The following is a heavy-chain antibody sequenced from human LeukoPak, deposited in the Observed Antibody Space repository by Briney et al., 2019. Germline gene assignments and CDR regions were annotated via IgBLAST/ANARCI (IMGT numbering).Heavy chain of an antibody. CDR2: VYYSGST. D-gene: IGHD4-11*01. CDR1: GGSISNYY. J-gene: IGHJ4*02. Sequence: TSETLSLTCSVSGGSISNYYWSWIRQPPGKGLEWIGYVYYSGSTNYNPSLKSRVTISLDKSKKQFSLKLSSVTAADTAVYYWGREGFALTTGGDLDYWGQGTLVTVSS. CDR3: GREGFALTTGGDLDY. V-gene: IGHV4-59*01.